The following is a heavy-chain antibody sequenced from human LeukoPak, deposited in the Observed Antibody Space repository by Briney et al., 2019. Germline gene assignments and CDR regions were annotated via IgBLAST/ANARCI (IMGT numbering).Heavy chain of an antibody. D-gene: IGHD1-1*01. V-gene: IGHV5-51*01. CDR2: IYPGDSDT. J-gene: IGHJ2*01. CDR1: GYNFANYW. Sequence: GESLKISCKGSGYNFANYWIGWVRQMPGKGLEWVGIIYPGDSDTTYSPSFHGHVTISVDTSIGTAYLQLSSLKASDTAIYYCTKSAVPNYWYFDLWGRGTLVTVSS. CDR3: TKSAVPNYWYFDL.